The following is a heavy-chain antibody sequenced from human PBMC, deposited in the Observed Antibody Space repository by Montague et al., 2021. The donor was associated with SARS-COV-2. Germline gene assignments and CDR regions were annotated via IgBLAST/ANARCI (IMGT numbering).Heavy chain of an antibody. D-gene: IGHD3-22*01. Sequence: SETLSLTCTVSGVSITTYYWSWIRQPPGKGLEWIGYIYYSGSTNYNPSLKSRVTISVDTSKNQFSLKLSSVTAADTAVYYCARDSDYYDSSAGYYYGMDVWGQGTTVTVPS. CDR3: ARDSDYYDSSAGYYYGMDV. V-gene: IGHV4-59*01. J-gene: IGHJ6*02. CDR1: GVSITTYY. CDR2: IYYSGST.